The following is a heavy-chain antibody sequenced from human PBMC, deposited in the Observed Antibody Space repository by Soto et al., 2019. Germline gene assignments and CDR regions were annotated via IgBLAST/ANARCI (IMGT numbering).Heavy chain of an antibody. Sequence: SETLSLTCTVSGDSISNYYWTWIRQSAGKGLEWIGRMSATGGAAYNPSLKSRLTLSRDTSKNELSLSLKFVTAAGTAVYFCTRDQSGTPDIWGQGTMVTVSS. J-gene: IGHJ3*02. D-gene: IGHD1-26*01. CDR1: GDSISNYY. CDR2: MSATGGA. CDR3: TRDQSGTPDI. V-gene: IGHV4-4*07.